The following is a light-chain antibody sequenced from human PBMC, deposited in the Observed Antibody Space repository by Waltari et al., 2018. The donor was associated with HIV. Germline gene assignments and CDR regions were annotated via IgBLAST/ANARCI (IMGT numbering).Light chain of an antibody. J-gene: IGLJ2*01. Sequence: QSALTQPPSASGSPGQSVTISCTGTRSAVGGYNYFSWYQQHPGKAPKLMIYEVSKRPSGVPDRFSGSKSGNTASLTVSGLQAEDEADYYCNSYAGSNNVVFGGGTKVTVL. CDR2: EVS. CDR1: RSAVGGYNY. CDR3: NSYAGSNNVV. V-gene: IGLV2-8*01.